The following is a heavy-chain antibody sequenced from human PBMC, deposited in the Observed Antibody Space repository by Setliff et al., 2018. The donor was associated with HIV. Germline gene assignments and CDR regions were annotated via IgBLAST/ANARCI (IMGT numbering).Heavy chain of an antibody. CDR3: ARHSYTSGSYYSPRDAFDI. V-gene: IGHV4-59*01. J-gene: IGHJ3*02. CDR1: GGSMSRFY. CDR2: VYSTGSI. Sequence: SETLSLTCTVSGGSMSRFYWTWIRQPPGKGLEWIGFVYSTGSINYSPSFRGRLTISLDTSENQFSLHLTSVTAADTAVYYCARHSYTSGSYYSPRDAFDIWGQGTMVTVSS. D-gene: IGHD3-10*01.